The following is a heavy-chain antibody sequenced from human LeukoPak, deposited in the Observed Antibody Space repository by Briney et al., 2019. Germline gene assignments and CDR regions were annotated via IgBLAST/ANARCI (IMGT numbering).Heavy chain of an antibody. CDR3: ATVTKVDIDY. CDR1: GFTFSSYT. D-gene: IGHD5-12*01. J-gene: IGHJ4*02. CDR2: VSVEGNGR. Sequence: QSGGSLKLSCAASGFTFSSYTMYWFRQAPGKGLEWVASVSVEGNGRYFPGSVEGRFTISRDNSKNSVFRQMNNVRPEDTAIYFCATVTKVDIDYWGQGTVVTVSS. V-gene: IGHV3-30*04.